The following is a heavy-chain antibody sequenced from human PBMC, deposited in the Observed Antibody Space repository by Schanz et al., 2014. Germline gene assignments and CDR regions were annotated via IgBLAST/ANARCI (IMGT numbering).Heavy chain of an antibody. D-gene: IGHD2-2*02. CDR1: GYTFTSDS. CDR3: AGTYCSSTSCYTGYYYMDV. Sequence: QVQLVQSGAEVKKPGASVKVSCKASGYTFTSDSMHWVRQAPGQGLEWMGMINPSGGSTTYAQKFQGRVTMTRDTSTSTAYMELRSLRSEDTAVYYCAGTYCSSTSCYTGYYYMDVWRKGTTVTVSS. V-gene: IGHV1-46*01. J-gene: IGHJ6*03. CDR2: INPSGGST.